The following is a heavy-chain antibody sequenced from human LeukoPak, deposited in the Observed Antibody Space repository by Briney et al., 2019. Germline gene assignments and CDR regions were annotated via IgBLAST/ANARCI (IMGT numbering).Heavy chain of an antibody. Sequence: PSETLSLTCTVSGGSISSYYWSWIRQPPGKGLEWIGYIYYSGSINYNPSLKSRVTISVDTSKNQFSLKLSSVTAADTAVYYCANLWGACVGAFDIWGQGTMVTVSS. CDR1: GGSISSYY. CDR2: IYYSGSI. V-gene: IGHV4-59*08. J-gene: IGHJ3*02. CDR3: ANLWGACVGAFDI. D-gene: IGHD1-26*01.